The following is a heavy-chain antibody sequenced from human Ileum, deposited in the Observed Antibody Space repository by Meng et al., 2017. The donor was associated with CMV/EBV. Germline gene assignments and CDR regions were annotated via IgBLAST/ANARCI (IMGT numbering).Heavy chain of an antibody. CDR1: GFTFSSYW. Sequence: GESLKISCAASGFTFSSYWMHWVRQAPGKGLVWVSRINSDGSSTSYADSVKGRFTISRDNAKNTLYLQMDSLRAEDTAVNYCATNDQWGQGTLVTVSS. J-gene: IGHJ5*02. CDR2: INSDGSST. V-gene: IGHV3-74*01. CDR3: ATNDQ.